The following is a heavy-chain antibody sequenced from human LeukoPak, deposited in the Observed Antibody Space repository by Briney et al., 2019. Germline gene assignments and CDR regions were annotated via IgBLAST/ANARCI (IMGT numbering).Heavy chain of an antibody. Sequence: SETLSLTCTVSGGSISSSSYYWGWIRQPPGKGLEWIGTIYYSGNTYYNPSLKSRVTISVDTSKNQFSLKVSSVTAADTAVYSCARQETSGYFPTASLDYWGQGTLVTVSS. V-gene: IGHV4-39*07. CDR2: IYYSGNT. CDR1: GGSISSSSYY. CDR3: ARQETSGYFPTASLDY. D-gene: IGHD3-22*01. J-gene: IGHJ4*02.